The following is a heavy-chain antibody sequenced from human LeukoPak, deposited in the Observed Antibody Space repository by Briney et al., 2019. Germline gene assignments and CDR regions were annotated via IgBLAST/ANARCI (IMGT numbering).Heavy chain of an antibody. V-gene: IGHV3-23*01. Sequence: GGSLRLSCAASGFTLSSYAMSWVRQGPGKGLEWVSAISVSGNTYHSDSVKGRFTISRDSSKNPLYLQMNSLRAGDAAVYYCAKAPVTTCSGAYCYPFDYWSQGTLVTVSS. CDR2: ISVSGNT. CDR1: GFTLSSYA. CDR3: AKAPVTTCSGAYCYPFDY. D-gene: IGHD2-15*01. J-gene: IGHJ4*02.